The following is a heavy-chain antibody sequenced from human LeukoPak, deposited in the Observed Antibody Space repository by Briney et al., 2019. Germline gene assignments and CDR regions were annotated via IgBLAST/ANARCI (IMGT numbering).Heavy chain of an antibody. CDR2: INPNSGGT. CDR1: GYTFTGYY. Sequence: GASVKVSCKASGYTFTGYYMHWVRQAPGQGLEWMGWINPNSGGTNYAQKFQGRVTMTGDTSISTAYMELSRLRSDDTAVYYCARTDVAYCGGDCYQTGYWGQGTLVTVSS. J-gene: IGHJ4*02. CDR3: ARTDVAYCGGDCYQTGY. D-gene: IGHD2-21*01. V-gene: IGHV1-2*02.